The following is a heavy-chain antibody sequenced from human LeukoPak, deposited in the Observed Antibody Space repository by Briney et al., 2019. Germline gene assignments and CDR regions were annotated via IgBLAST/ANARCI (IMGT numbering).Heavy chain of an antibody. D-gene: IGHD2-2*01. Sequence: SETLSLTCTVSGGSISGYFWSWIRQPPGKGLEWIGYIFHTGTTNYNPSLKSRVTISVDPSKNQFSLKLSSVTAADTAVYYCARDQFCSNTICSTGYYYMDVWGKGTTVTVSS. CDR2: IFHTGTT. CDR1: GGSISGYF. CDR3: ARDQFCSNTICSTGYYYMDV. V-gene: IGHV4-59*01. J-gene: IGHJ6*03.